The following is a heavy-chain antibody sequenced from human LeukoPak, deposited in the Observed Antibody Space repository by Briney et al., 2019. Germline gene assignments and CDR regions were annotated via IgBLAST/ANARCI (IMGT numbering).Heavy chain of an antibody. CDR3: ARALPGDYGGNSGAFDI. CDR1: GGTFSSYA. V-gene: IGHV1-69*04. J-gene: IGHJ3*02. D-gene: IGHD4-23*01. Sequence: ASVKVSCKASGGTFSSYAISWVRQAPGQGLEWMGRIIPILGIANYAQKFQGRVTITADKSTSTAYMELSSLRSEDTAVYCCARALPGDYGGNSGAFDIWGQGTMVAVSS. CDR2: IIPILGIA.